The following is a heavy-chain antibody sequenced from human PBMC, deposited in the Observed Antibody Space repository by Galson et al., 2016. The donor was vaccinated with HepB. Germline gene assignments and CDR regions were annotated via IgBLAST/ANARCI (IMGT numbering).Heavy chain of an antibody. CDR1: GGTFVSSYA. CDR3: ADLGVGARSGNWFFDL. D-gene: IGHD1-26*01. J-gene: IGHJ2*01. CDR2: IIPLINKP. V-gene: IGHV1-69*10. Sequence: SVKVSCKASGGTFVSSYAIGWVRQAPGQGLEWMGGIIPLINKPNYAPKFQGRVIITADKSTSTTYMELNSLTSEDTAVYYCADLGVGARSGNWFFDLWGPGTLVTVSS.